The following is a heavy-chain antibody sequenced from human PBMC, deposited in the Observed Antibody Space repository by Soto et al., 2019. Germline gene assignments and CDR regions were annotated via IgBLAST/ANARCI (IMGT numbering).Heavy chain of an antibody. V-gene: IGHV4-34*01. J-gene: IGHJ4*02. CDR1: GASFNANY. D-gene: IGHD6-13*01. CDR2: IYYTGKT. CDR3: ASARWDY. Sequence: SETLSLTCAVSGASFNANYWTWIRQPPGKGLEWIGQIYYTGKTNYNASLRNRVTISVDTSKNQFSLKLASVTAADTAVYYCASARWDYWGQGSLVTVSS.